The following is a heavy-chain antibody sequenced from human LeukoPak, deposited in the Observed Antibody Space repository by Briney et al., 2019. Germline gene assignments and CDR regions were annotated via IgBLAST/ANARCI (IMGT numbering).Heavy chain of an antibody. D-gene: IGHD3-3*01. V-gene: IGHV3-33*01. Sequence: GRSLRLSCTASGFTFSSYGMHWVRQAPGKGLEWVAVIWYDGSNKYYADSVKGRFTISRDNSKNTLYLQMNSLRAEDTAVYYCARGKFGVVIMVDDYWGQGTLVTVSS. CDR2: IWYDGSNK. CDR3: ARGKFGVVIMVDDY. J-gene: IGHJ4*02. CDR1: GFTFSSYG.